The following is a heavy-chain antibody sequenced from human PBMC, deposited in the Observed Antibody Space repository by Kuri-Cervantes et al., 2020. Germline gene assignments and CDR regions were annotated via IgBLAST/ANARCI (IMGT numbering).Heavy chain of an antibody. CDR1: GYSFTSYW. J-gene: IGHJ4*02. Sequence: KVSFKGTGYSFTSYWIRWVRQMRGKGLEWMGIIYPGDSDTRYSPSFQGQVNISPDKSISTAYLQWSSPKASDKAMYYCARRRVKWLAGDFDYWGQGTLVTVSS. CDR2: IYPGDSDT. D-gene: IGHD6-19*01. V-gene: IGHV5-51*01. CDR3: ARRRVKWLAGDFDY.